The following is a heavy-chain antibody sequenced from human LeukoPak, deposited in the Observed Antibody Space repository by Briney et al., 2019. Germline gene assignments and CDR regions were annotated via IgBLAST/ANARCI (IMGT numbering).Heavy chain of an antibody. CDR1: GGSISSRSYY. CDR2: IYYTGST. D-gene: IGHD6-13*01. CDR3: ARPAAAGFDY. J-gene: IGHJ4*02. Sequence: PSETLSLTCSVSGGSISSRSYYWGWIRQPPGKGLEWIGSIYYTGSTYYNPSLKSRVTISVDTSKNHFSLRLSSVTAADTAVYYCARPAAAGFDYWGQGTLVTVSS. V-gene: IGHV4-39*02.